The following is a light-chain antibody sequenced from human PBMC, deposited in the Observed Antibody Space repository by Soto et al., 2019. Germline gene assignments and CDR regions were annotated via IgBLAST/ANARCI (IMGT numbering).Light chain of an antibody. Sequence: DIQMTQSPSSLSASLGDRVTITCRPSQEVRNDLGWFQLKPGKAPTRLIYAASTLQSGVPSRFSGSGSGTDFTLTISSLQPEDVATYYCQKYNSAPPTWTFGQGTKVDIK. CDR2: AAS. V-gene: IGKV1-27*01. J-gene: IGKJ1*01. CDR1: QEVRND. CDR3: QKYNSAPPTWT.